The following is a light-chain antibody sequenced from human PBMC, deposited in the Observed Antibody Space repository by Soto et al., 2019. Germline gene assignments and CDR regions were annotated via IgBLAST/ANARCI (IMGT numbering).Light chain of an antibody. Sequence: DLQMTQSPSSLSASVGDRVTITCQASQDISNYLNWYQQKPGKAPKLLIYDASNLETGVQSRFSGSGSGTDFTFTISSLQPEDIATYYCQQYDNLPFTFGGGTKVEIK. V-gene: IGKV1-33*01. CDR1: QDISNY. J-gene: IGKJ4*01. CDR2: DAS. CDR3: QQYDNLPFT.